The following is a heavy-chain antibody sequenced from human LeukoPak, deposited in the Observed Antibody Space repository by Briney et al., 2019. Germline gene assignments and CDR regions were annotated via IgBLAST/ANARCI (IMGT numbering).Heavy chain of an antibody. J-gene: IGHJ6*02. V-gene: IGHV4-31*03. CDR3: ARAPIGLTQSGYPYYYYGMDV. CDR1: GGSISSGGYY. Sequence: SQTLSLTCTVSGGSISSGGYYWSWIRQHPGKGLEWIGYNYYSGSTYYNPSLKSRVTISVDTSKNQFSLKLSSVTAADTAVYYCARAPIGLTQSGYPYYYYGMDVWGQGTTVTVSS. D-gene: IGHD3-3*01. CDR2: NYYSGST.